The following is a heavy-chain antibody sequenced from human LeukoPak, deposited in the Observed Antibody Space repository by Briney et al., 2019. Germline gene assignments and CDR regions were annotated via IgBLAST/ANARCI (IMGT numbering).Heavy chain of an antibody. CDR1: GFTFSSYS. Sequence: GGSLRLSCAASGFTFSSYSMNWVRQAPGKGLEWVSSISSSSSYIYYADSVKGRFTITRDNAKTTLYLQMNSLRAEDTAVYYCAGPIAAAGTGNWFDPWGQGTLVTVSS. V-gene: IGHV3-21*01. CDR2: ISSSSSYI. J-gene: IGHJ5*02. CDR3: AGPIAAAGTGNWFDP. D-gene: IGHD6-13*01.